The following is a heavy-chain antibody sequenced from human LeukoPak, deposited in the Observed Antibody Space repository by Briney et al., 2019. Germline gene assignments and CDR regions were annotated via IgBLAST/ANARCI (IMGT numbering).Heavy chain of an antibody. J-gene: IGHJ2*01. CDR1: GYTFTSYY. CDR3: AASVGATNWYFDL. V-gene: IGHV1-46*01. Sequence: GASVKVSCKASGYTFTSYYMHWVRQAPGQGLEWMGIINPSGGSTSYAQKFQGRVTMTRDMSTSTVYMELSSLRSEDTAVYYCAASVGATNWYFDLWGRGTLVTVSS. CDR2: INPSGGST. D-gene: IGHD1-26*01.